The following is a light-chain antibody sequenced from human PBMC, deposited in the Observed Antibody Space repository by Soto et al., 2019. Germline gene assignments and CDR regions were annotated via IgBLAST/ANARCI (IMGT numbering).Light chain of an antibody. CDR2: GXS. V-gene: IGKV3-15*01. Sequence: QSPATVCLSRGQSAPLSCGASQSVSGNLAWCQQKHGQAPRLLISGXSTRATGSPARFSGSGSGTEFTLTVSSLHSEDFAVYYCQQYIKGPSTFGQGTRLEIK. CDR1: QSVSGN. CDR3: QQYIKGPST. J-gene: IGKJ5*01.